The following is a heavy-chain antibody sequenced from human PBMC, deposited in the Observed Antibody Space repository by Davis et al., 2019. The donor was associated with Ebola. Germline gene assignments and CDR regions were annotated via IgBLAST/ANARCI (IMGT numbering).Heavy chain of an antibody. CDR2: ISESGTTI. CDR1: GFTFRSYE. CDR3: ARDNYNYVGFDN. D-gene: IGHD5-24*01. J-gene: IGHJ4*02. V-gene: IGHV3-48*03. Sequence: GESLKISCVASGFTFRSYEMNWVRQAPGKGLEWVAYISESGTTIYYADSVKGRFTISRDNAKNSLYLQMNSRTAEDAALYFCARDNYNYVGFDNWGQGTLVSVSS.